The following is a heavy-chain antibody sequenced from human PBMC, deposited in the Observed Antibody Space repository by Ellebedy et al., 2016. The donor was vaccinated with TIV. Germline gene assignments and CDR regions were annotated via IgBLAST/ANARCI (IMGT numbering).Heavy chain of an antibody. CDR2: INPKNGDT. Sequence: AASVQVSCKASGYTFTGYSIHWVRQPPGQGLQWMGWINPKNGDTNYSQKFQGRVTMTRDTSISTAYMELSWLRSDETAVYYCARDGACGGDCYGDNYWGQGSLVTVSS. CDR1: GYTFTGYS. CDR3: ARDGACGGDCYGDNY. V-gene: IGHV1-2*02. J-gene: IGHJ4*02. D-gene: IGHD2-21*02.